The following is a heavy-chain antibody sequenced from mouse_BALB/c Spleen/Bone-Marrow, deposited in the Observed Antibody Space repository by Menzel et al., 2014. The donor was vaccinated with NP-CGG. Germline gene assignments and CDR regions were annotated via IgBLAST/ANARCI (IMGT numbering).Heavy chain of an antibody. Sequence: EVKLVESGGGLVKPGGSLKLSCAASGFAFSRYDMSWVRQTPEKRLEWVAYITNGGDNTYYPDTVKGRFTISRDNAKSTLYLQMSGLKSEDTAMYYCVRHKNYYAMDYWGQGTSVTVSS. V-gene: IGHV5-12-1*01. CDR3: VRHKNYYAMDY. CDR1: GFAFSRYD. J-gene: IGHJ4*01. CDR2: ITNGGDNT.